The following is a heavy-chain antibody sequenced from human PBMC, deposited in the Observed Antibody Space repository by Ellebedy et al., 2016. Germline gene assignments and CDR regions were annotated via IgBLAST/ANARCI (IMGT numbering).Heavy chain of an antibody. CDR3: ARDTPGYDYVWGSYRARYYYGMDV. D-gene: IGHD3-16*02. V-gene: IGHV4-34*01. CDR1: GGSFSGYY. J-gene: IGHJ6*02. CDR2: INHSGST. Sequence: SETLSLTXAVYGGSFSGYYWSWIRQPPGKGLEWIGEINHSGSTNYNPSLKSRVTISVDTSKNQFSLKLSSVTAADTAVYYCARDTPGYDYVWGSYRARYYYGMDVWGQGTTVTVSS.